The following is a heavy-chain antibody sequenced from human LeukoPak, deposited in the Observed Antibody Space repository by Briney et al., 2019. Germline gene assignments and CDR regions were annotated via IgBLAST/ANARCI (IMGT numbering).Heavy chain of an antibody. D-gene: IGHD6-19*01. CDR2: ISAYNGNT. CDR1: GYSFTSNV. V-gene: IGHV1-18*01. CDR3: ARFGLGKHIEVAGIPFDI. Sequence: EASVNVSCKASGYSFTSNVISWVRQAPGQGLEWMGWISAYNGNTNYAQKLQGRVTMTADTSTSTAYMELRSLRSDDTAVYYCARFGLGKHIEVAGIPFDIWGQGTMVTVSS. J-gene: IGHJ3*02.